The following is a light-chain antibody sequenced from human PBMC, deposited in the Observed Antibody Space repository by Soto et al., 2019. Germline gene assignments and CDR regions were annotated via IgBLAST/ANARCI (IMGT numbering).Light chain of an antibody. J-gene: IGLJ3*02. Sequence: QAVVTQPPSVSGAPGQRVTISCTGSSSNIGAGYNVHWYQQVPGTAPKLLIYGDSNRPSGVPDRFSGSKSGTSASLAITGLQAEDEADYYRQSYDSSLSGWLFGGGAQLTVL. CDR2: GDS. CDR1: SSNIGAGYN. CDR3: QSYDSSLSGWL. V-gene: IGLV1-40*01.